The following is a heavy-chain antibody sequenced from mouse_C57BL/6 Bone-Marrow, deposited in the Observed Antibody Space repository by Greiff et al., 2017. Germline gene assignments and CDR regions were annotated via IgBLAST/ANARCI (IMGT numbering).Heavy chain of an antibody. CDR3: ARRWYWYFDV. CDR1: GFTFSSYG. J-gene: IGHJ1*03. D-gene: IGHD1-1*02. Sequence: EVQLVESGGDLVKPGGSLKLSCAASGFTFSSYGMFWVRQTPDKRLEWVATISSGGSYTYYPDSVKGRFTISRDNAKNTLYLQMSSLKSEDTAMYYCARRWYWYFDVWGTGTTVTVSS. V-gene: IGHV5-6*01. CDR2: ISSGGSYT.